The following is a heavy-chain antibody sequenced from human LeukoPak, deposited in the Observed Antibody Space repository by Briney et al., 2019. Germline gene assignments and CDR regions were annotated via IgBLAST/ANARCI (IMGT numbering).Heavy chain of an antibody. CDR3: ARAGIIVVPAAMRGCYYYMDV. V-gene: IGHV3-20*04. CDR2: INWNGGST. J-gene: IGHJ6*03. D-gene: IGHD2-2*01. Sequence: GGSLRLSCAASGFTFDDYGMSWVRQAPGKGLEWVSGINWNGGSTGYADSVKGRFTISRDNAKNSLYLQMNSLRAEDTALYYCARAGIIVVPAAMRGCYYYMDVWGKGTTVTVSS. CDR1: GFTFDDYG.